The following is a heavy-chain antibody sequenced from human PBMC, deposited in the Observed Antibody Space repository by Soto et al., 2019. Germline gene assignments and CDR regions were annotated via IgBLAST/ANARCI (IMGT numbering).Heavy chain of an antibody. Sequence: SAEALCLTCAVSGDSMSGSEWGCWCRLTPGKGLDWIVAIPHTGTTNYNPSLKSRVTMSVDKPKNHFYRNLTSVTAAETAVYYCARVISRRAEYLDYWGQGTGVTVS. CDR2: IPHTGTT. CDR1: GDSMSGSEW. D-gene: IGHD3-10*01. J-gene: IGHJ4*02. V-gene: IGHV4-4*02. CDR3: ARVISRRAEYLDY.